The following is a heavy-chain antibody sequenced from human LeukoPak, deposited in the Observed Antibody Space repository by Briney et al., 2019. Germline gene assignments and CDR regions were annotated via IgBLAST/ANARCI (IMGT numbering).Heavy chain of an antibody. V-gene: IGHV4-59*01. J-gene: IGHJ6*02. CDR3: ARGGLWFREPRRYNMDV. D-gene: IGHD3-10*01. CDR2: IYYSGST. Sequence: SETLSLTCTVSGGSISSNYWSWILQPPGKGLEWIGDIYYSGSTNYNPSLKSRVTISVDTSKNQFSLKLRSVTAADTAVYYCARGGLWFREPRRYNMDVSGPVTTVTVSS. CDR1: GGSISSNY.